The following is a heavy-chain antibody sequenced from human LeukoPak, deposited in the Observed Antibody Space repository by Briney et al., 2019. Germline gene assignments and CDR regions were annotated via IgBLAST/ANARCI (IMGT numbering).Heavy chain of an antibody. CDR2: IYTSGST. D-gene: IGHD3-10*01. J-gene: IGHJ6*02. CDR3: AREVTSYYGAGSNPLFSYYGMDV. V-gene: IGHV4-4*07. Sequence: SETLSLTCTVSGGSLSSYYGLWITRPAEKGREWIGRIYTSGSTKYNPSLKSRVTMSVDTPKNQFSLKLSSVTAADTAVYYFAREVTSYYGAGSNPLFSYYGMDVWGQGTTVTVSS. CDR1: GGSLSSYY.